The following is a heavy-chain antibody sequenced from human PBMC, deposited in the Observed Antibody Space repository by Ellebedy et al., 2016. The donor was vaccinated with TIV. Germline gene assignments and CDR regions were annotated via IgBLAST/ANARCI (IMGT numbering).Heavy chain of an antibody. V-gene: IGHV3-48*02. D-gene: IGHD3-9*01. CDR2: ISSSTSTI. Sequence: GESLKISCAASGFTFSSYSMNWVRQAPGKGLEWVSYISSSTSTIYYADSVKGRFTISRDNAKNSLSLQMNSLRDEDTAVYYCARNYDILTGYLTDAFDIWGQGTMVTVSS. CDR1: GFTFSSYS. CDR3: ARNYDILTGYLTDAFDI. J-gene: IGHJ3*02.